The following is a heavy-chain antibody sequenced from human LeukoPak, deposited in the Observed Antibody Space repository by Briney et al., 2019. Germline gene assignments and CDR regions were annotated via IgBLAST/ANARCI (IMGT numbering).Heavy chain of an antibody. CDR3: AQGYLSGWYPN. Sequence: GGSLRLSCAVSGFSVGSSGMSWVRQAPGEGLEWISAISLDGETTYYADSVKGRLFISRDSSRNTLYLQLSSLRVEDTAVYYCAQGYLSGWYPNWGQGSLVSVSS. CDR2: ISLDGETT. CDR1: GFSVGSSG. V-gene: IGHV3-23*01. J-gene: IGHJ4*02. D-gene: IGHD6-19*01.